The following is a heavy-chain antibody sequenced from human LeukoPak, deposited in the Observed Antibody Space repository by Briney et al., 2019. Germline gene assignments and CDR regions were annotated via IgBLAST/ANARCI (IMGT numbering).Heavy chain of an antibody. CDR3: ARGSTVVVVAATTFDY. V-gene: IGHV3-30*02. J-gene: IGHJ4*02. D-gene: IGHD2-15*01. CDR2: IRYDGTNK. Sequence: GGSLRLSCAASGFSFSSYGMHWVRQAPGKGLEWVAFIRYDGTNKYYADSVKGRFTISRDNAKNSLYLQMNSLRAEDTAVYYCARGSTVVVVAATTFDYWGQGTLVTVSS. CDR1: GFSFSSYG.